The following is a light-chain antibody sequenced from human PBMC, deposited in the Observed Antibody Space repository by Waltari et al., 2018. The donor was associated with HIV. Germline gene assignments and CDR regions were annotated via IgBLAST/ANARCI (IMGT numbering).Light chain of an antibody. CDR2: NGN. CDR1: SPNIGSNT. J-gene: IGLJ3*02. Sequence: QSVLTQPPSASGTPGQRVTISCSGSSPNIGSNTVNWYQQLPGTAPKRLIYNGNHRPSGVPDRVSGSKSGTSASLAISGLQSEDEADYYCAAWDGSLNGWVFGGGTKLTVL. V-gene: IGLV1-44*01. CDR3: AAWDGSLNGWV.